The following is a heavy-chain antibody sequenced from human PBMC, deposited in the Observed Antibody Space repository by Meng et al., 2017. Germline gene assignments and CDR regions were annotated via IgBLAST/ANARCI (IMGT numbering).Heavy chain of an antibody. V-gene: IGHV4-34*01. Sequence: SETLSLTCAVYGGSFSGYYWSWIRQPPGKGLEWIGEINHSGSTNYNPSLKSRVTISVDTSKNQFSLKLSSVTAADTAVYYCARAYTITFGGVIVTPYYFYYWGQGTLVTVSS. CDR1: GGSFSGYY. J-gene: IGHJ4*02. CDR3: ARAYTITFGGVIVTPYYFYY. D-gene: IGHD3-16*02. CDR2: INHSGST.